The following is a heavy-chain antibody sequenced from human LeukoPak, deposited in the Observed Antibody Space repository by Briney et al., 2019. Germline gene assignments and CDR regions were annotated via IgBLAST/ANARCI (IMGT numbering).Heavy chain of an antibody. V-gene: IGHV4-34*01. CDR2: INHSGST. D-gene: IGHD1-26*01. CDR3: ARQVGATRYYYYYMDV. CDR1: GGSFSGYY. Sequence: SETLSLTCAVYGGSFSGYYWSWIRQPPGKGLEWIGEINHSGSTNYNPSLKSRVTISVDTSKNQFSLKLSSVTAADTAVYYCARQVGATRYYYYYMDVWGKGTTVTISS. J-gene: IGHJ6*03.